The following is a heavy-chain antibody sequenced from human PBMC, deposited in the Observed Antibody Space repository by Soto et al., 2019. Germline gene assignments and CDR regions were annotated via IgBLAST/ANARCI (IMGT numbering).Heavy chain of an antibody. CDR2: ITSNSGSI. CDR1: GFTFSSYT. J-gene: IGHJ4*02. D-gene: IGHD2-2*02. V-gene: IGHV3-21*01. CDR3: ARLLSCSSTSCYTGDY. Sequence: GGSLRLSCAASGFTFSSYTLNWVRQAPGKGLEWVSSITSNSGSIYYTDSVRGRFTISRDNAKNSLYLQMNSLRAGDTAVYYCARLLSCSSTSCYTGDYWGRGTLVTVSS.